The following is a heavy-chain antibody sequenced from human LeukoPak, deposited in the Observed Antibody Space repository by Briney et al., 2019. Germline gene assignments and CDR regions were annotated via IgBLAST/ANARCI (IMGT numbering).Heavy chain of an antibody. CDR2: IIPIFGTA. V-gene: IGHV1-69*13. D-gene: IGHD1-1*01. Sequence: SVKVSCKASGGTFSSYAISWVRQAPGQGLEWMGGIIPIFGTANYAQKFQGRVTITADESTSTAYMELSSLRSDDTAVYYCARDWNALDYWGQGTLVTVSS. CDR3: ARDWNALDY. CDR1: GGTFSSYA. J-gene: IGHJ4*02.